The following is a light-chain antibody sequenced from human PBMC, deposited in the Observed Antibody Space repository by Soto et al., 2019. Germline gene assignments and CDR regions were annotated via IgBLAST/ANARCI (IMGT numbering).Light chain of an antibody. Sequence: QSSLTQPPSVSGSPGQSVTISCTGTGSDFGRYNRVSWYQHTPGTAPKLLIYEVTNRPSGVPDRFSGSRSGNTAYLTISGIQAEDDADYYCSSFTTSDTWVLGGGTQLTVL. V-gene: IGLV2-18*02. CDR1: GSDFGRYNR. CDR2: EVT. J-gene: IGLJ3*02. CDR3: SSFTTSDTWV.